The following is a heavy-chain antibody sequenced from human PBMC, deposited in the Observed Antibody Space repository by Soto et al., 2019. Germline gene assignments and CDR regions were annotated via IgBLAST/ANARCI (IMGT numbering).Heavy chain of an antibody. Sequence: EVQLVESGGGLVQPGGSLRLSCAASGFTFSLYWMHWVRQVPGKGLKWVSRINSDGSTTDYADSVKGRFTISRDSAKNTLYLKMNSLRGEDTAIYYCSRDWRNGGLDYWGQGTLVTVSS. CDR3: SRDWRNGGLDY. CDR2: INSDGSTT. D-gene: IGHD2-8*01. J-gene: IGHJ4*02. CDR1: GFTFSLYW. V-gene: IGHV3-74*01.